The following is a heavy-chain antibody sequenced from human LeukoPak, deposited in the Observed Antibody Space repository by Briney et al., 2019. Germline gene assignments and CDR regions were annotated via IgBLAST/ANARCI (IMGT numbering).Heavy chain of an antibody. CDR3: AKGGDPDYYYGMDV. Sequence: GGSLRLSCAASGFIVSSNYMSWVRQAPGKGLEWVSAISGSGGSTYYADSVKGRFTISRDNSKNTLYLQMNSLRAEDTAVYYCAKGGDPDYYYGMDVWGRGTTVTVSS. V-gene: IGHV3-23*01. CDR2: ISGSGGST. J-gene: IGHJ6*02. D-gene: IGHD4-17*01. CDR1: GFIVSSNY.